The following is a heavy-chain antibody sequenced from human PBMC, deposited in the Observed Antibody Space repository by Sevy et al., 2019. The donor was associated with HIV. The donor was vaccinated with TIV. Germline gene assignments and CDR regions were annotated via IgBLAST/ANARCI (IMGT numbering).Heavy chain of an antibody. CDR2: IYTSGST. D-gene: IGHD1-26*01. J-gene: IGHJ4*02. CDR1: GSSISSYY. Sequence: SETLSLTCTVSGSSISSYYWNWIRQPAGKGLEWIGRIYTSGSTNYNPSLKSRVTMSVDTSKNQFSLKLSSVTAADTAVYYCARGGPPTSSGSYFDSWGQGTLVTDSS. V-gene: IGHV4-4*07. CDR3: ARGGPPTSSGSYFDS.